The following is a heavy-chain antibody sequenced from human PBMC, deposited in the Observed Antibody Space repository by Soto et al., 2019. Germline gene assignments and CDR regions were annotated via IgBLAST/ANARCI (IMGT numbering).Heavy chain of an antibody. V-gene: IGHV4-39*01. Sequence: SETLSLTCTVSGGSISSSSYYWGWIRQPPGKGLEWIGSIYYSGITYYNPSLKSRVTISVDTSKNQFSLKLSSVTAADTAVYYCARPSSGWSHFDYWGQGTLVTVSS. CDR2: IYYSGIT. CDR1: GGSISSSSYY. J-gene: IGHJ4*02. CDR3: ARPSSGWSHFDY. D-gene: IGHD6-19*01.